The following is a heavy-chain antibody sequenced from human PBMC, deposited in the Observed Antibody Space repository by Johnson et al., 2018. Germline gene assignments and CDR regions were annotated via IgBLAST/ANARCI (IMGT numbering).Heavy chain of an antibody. CDR3: ARWAAVAGTEAEYFQH. CDR2: LYYSGST. V-gene: IGHV4-59*01. Sequence: QVQLQESGPGLVKPSETXSLTCTVSGGSISSYYWSWIRQPPGKGLEWSGYLYYSGSTNYNPSLKRIVTISVDTSKNQFSLQMSSVTAADTAVYYCARWAAVAGTEAEYFQHWGQGTLVTVSS. D-gene: IGHD6-19*01. J-gene: IGHJ1*01. CDR1: GGSISSYY.